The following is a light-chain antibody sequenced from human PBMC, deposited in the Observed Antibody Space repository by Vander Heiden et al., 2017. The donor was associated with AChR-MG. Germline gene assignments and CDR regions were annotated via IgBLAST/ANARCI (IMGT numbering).Light chain of an antibody. CDR1: QSISTY. V-gene: IGKV1-39*01. Sequence: DIQMTQSPSSLSAFVGDTVTIACRASQSISTYLNWYQQKPGQAPEVLIYAASGLQTGVPSRFSGSGSGTDFTLTISSLQPEDFGTYYCQQSYSTPPYTFGQGTRLEIK. CDR3: QQSYSTPPYT. J-gene: IGKJ2*01. CDR2: AAS.